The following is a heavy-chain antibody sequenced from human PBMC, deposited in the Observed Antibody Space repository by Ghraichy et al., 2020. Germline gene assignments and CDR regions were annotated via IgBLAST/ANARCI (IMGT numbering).Heavy chain of an antibody. CDR1: VVSVSSRSYY. V-gene: IGHV4-61*01. J-gene: IGHJ4*02. CDR2: IYYSGRT. CDR3: ARRASNWNDAIHSYDLDY. D-gene: IGHD1-20*01. Sequence: SETLSLTCTVSVVSVSSRSYYWHWIRQPPGKGLEWIGYIYYSGRTEYNPSLKSRVTISVDTSRNQFSLQLSSVTAADTAVYYCARRASNWNDAIHSYDLDYWGQGTLVTVSS.